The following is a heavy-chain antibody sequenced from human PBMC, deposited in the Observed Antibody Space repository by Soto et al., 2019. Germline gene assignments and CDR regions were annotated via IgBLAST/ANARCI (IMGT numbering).Heavy chain of an antibody. CDR2: IIPFYDKA. CDR3: ARGYRELYYYAMDV. V-gene: IGHV1-69*06. D-gene: IGHD3-10*01. J-gene: IGHJ6*02. Sequence: QVELVQSGVEVKKPGSSLKVSCKASGGTFTNYAFNWVRQAPGQGLAWMGGIIPFYDKANYAEKFLGRVTITADKSTTTAYMELSSLTSDDTAVYFCARGYRELYYYAMDVWGRGNPVIVSS. CDR1: GGTFTNYA.